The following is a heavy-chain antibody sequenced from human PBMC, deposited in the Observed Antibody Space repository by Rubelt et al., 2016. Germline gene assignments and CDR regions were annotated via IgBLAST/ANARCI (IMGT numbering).Heavy chain of an antibody. D-gene: IGHD2-2*01. V-gene: IGHV4-4*07. CDR1: GGSISSYY. Sequence: QLRLQESGPGLVKPSETLSLTCTVSGGSISSYYWSWIRQPAGKGLEWIGRIYTSGSTNYNPSLKSRVTMSVDTSKNQFSRKLSFVTASDTAVYYCARDLDYHCSSTSCYGGMDVWGQGTTVTVSS. J-gene: IGHJ6*02. CDR3: ARDLDYHCSSTSCYGGMDV. CDR2: IYTSGST.